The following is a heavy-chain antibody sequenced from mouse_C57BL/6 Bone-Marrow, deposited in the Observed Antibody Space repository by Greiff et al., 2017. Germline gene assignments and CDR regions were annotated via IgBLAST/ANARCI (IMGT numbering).Heavy chain of an antibody. Sequence: QVQLKQPGAELVKPGASVKMSCKASGYTFTSYWITWVKQRPGQGLEWIGDIYPGCGSTNYNEKFKSKAKLTVDTSSSTAYMQLSSLTSEDAAVYYCAREENIYYYGSSSDFDYWGQGTTLTVSS. D-gene: IGHD1-1*01. CDR2: IYPGCGST. V-gene: IGHV1-55*01. J-gene: IGHJ2*01. CDR1: GYTFTSYW. CDR3: AREENIYYYGSSSDFDY.